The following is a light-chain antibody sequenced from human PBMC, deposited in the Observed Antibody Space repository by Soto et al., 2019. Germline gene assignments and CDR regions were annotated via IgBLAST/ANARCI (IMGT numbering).Light chain of an antibody. J-gene: IGKJ1*01. CDR3: KHYGSSRK. V-gene: IGKV3-20*01. CDR1: QSVSSY. Sequence: EIVFTQSPATLSLSPGEIATLSCRASQSVSSYLAWYQQKSGQAPRLLLYGTSSRATGIPERFSGSGSGKDFTLTISRLEPEDFAVYYCKHYGSSRKFGQGTKVDIK. CDR2: GTS.